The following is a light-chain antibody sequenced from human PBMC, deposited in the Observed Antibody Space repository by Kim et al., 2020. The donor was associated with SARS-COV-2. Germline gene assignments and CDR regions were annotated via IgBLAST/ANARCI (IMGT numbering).Light chain of an antibody. CDR1: NSNIGNNY. V-gene: IGLV1-51*01. Sequence: QSVLTQPPSVSAAPGQKVTISCSGSNSNIGNNYVSWYQQLPGTAPKLLIYDNNKRPSGIPDRFSGSKSGTSATLGITGLQTGDEADYYCGTWDSSLSAGRVFGGGTQLTVL. CDR3: GTWDSSLSAGRV. J-gene: IGLJ3*02. CDR2: DNN.